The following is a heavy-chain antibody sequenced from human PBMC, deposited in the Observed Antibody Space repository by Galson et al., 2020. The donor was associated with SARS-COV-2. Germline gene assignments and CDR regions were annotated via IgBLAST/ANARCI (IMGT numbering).Heavy chain of an antibody. D-gene: IGHD3-10*01. CDR1: GFTYSIYA. CDR3: ASPRYHYGSGTTSPFDY. J-gene: IGHJ4*02. V-gene: IGHV3-30*04. Sequence: GGSLRLSCAAPGFTYSIYAMHWVRQAPGKGVEWVALISYDGSNTYYADSVKGRFTISRDDSENTLYLQMNSLRAEDTAVYYCASPRYHYGSGTTSPFDYWGQGTLVTVSS. CDR2: ISYDGSNT.